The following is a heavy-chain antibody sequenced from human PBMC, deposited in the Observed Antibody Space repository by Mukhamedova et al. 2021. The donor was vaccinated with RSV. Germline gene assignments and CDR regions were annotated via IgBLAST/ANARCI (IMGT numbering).Heavy chain of an antibody. Sequence: EHRRFTISRDNAKNSLYLQMNSRRAEDTAVYYCARDTYYYYGMDVWGQGTTVTVSS. V-gene: IGHV3-11*06. CDR3: ARDTYYYYGMDV. J-gene: IGHJ6*02.